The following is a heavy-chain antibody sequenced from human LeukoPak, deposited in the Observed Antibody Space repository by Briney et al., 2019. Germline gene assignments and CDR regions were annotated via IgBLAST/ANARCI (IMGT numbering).Heavy chain of an antibody. CDR1: GFTFGDYA. V-gene: IGHV3-21*01. J-gene: IGHJ3*02. CDR3: ARDRAVYSDSRGYYPDAFDI. D-gene: IGHD3-22*01. Sequence: RSLRLSCTASGFTFGDYAMSWVRQAPGKGLEWVSSISSRSNYIYLADSLKGRFTISRDNAKNSLYLQMNSLRAEDTAMYYCARDRAVYSDSRGYYPDAFDIWGQGTMVTVSS. CDR2: ISSRSNYI.